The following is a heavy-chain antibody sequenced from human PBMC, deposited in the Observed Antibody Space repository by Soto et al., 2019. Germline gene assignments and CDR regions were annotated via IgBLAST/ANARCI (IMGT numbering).Heavy chain of an antibody. D-gene: IGHD6-13*01. J-gene: IGHJ6*02. CDR1: GFTFSSYG. V-gene: IGHV3-33*01. CDR3: AREQQLAAKYYYGMDV. Sequence: VGSLRLSCAASGFTFSSYGMHWVRQAPGKGLEWVAVIWYDGSNKYYADSVKGRFTISRDNSKNTLYLQMNSLRAEDTAVYYRAREQQLAAKYYYGMDVWGQGTTVTVSS. CDR2: IWYDGSNK.